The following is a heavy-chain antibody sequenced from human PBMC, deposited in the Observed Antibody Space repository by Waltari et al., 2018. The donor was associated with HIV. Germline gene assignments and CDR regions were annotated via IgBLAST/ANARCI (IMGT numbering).Heavy chain of an antibody. CDR1: GFTVSSNY. CDR3: ARDLGSSSWYNYYYGMDF. D-gene: IGHD6-13*01. V-gene: IGHV3-53*01. CDR2: IYSGGNA. J-gene: IGHJ6*02. Sequence: EVQLVQSGGGLIQPGGSLRLSCAASGFTVSSNYMSWVRQAPGKGRELVSVIYSGGNAYYADSFKGRFTISRVYSKITLYLQLNSLRAEDSAVYYCARDLGSSSWYNYYYGMDFWGQGTTVTVSS.